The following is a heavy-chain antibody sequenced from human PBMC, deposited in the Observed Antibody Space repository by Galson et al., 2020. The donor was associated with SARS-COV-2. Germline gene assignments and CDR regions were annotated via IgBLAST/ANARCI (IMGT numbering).Heavy chain of an antibody. CDR2: VLNSGTT. J-gene: IGHJ5*02. CDR1: GGSIRSSNYY. V-gene: IGHV4-39*06. CDR3: ARDATSSGWYNWFDP. Sequence: SETLSLTCTVSGGSIRSSNYYWGWLRPPPGKGLEWIGSVLNSGTTHYSPYIQSRVTISVDTSKNQFPLNLNSVPAADTAMYYCARDATSSGWYNWFDPWGQGTLVTVSS. D-gene: IGHD6-19*01.